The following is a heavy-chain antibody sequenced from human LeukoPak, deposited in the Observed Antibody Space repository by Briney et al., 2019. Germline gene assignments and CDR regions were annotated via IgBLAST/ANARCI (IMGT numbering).Heavy chain of an antibody. Sequence: GGSLRLSCAASGFTFGNYGMSWVRQAPGKGLEWVSLISGSGGSKYYADSAKGRFTISRDNSKNILFLQMNSLRAADTAVYYCAKGLDYGGNPYYNYYMDVWGKGTTVIVSS. V-gene: IGHV3-23*01. CDR1: GFTFGNYG. J-gene: IGHJ6*03. CDR2: ISGSGGSK. CDR3: AKGLDYGGNPYYNYYMDV. D-gene: IGHD4-23*01.